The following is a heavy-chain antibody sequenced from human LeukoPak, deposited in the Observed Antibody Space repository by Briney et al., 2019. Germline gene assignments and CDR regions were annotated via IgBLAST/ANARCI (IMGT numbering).Heavy chain of an antibody. Sequence: SETLSLTCTVSGGSISSYYWSWIRQPAGEGLEWIGRMYTSGSTNYNPSLKSRVTMSVDTSKNQLSLKLSSVTAADTAVYYCASTTVTRRYWYFDLWGRGTLVTVSS. CDR3: ASTTVTRRYWYFDL. J-gene: IGHJ2*01. CDR2: MYTSGST. V-gene: IGHV4-4*07. D-gene: IGHD4-17*01. CDR1: GGSISSYY.